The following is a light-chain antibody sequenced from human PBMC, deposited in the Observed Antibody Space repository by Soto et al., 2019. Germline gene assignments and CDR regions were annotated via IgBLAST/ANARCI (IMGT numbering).Light chain of an antibody. J-gene: IGKJ4*01. CDR3: QHYNEWPLT. CDR2: FAS. CDR1: QTVSNN. Sequence: ERVMTQFPATLSVSPGAKATLSCRASQTVSNNLPGYQQKPGQAPRLLIYFASTRATRVPARFSGSGSGTEVTLTISNLQSEDSAVYYCQHYNEWPLTFGGGTKLETK. V-gene: IGKV3-15*01.